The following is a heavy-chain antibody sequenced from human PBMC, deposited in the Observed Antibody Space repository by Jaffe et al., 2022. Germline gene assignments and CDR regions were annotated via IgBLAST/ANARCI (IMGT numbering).Heavy chain of an antibody. CDR2: IRYDGSNK. V-gene: IGHV3-30*02. CDR3: AKDGARAFGIAGPFDY. Sequence: QVQLVESGGGVVQPGGSLRLSCAASGFTFSSYGMHWVRQAPGKGLEWVAFIRYDGSNKYYADSVKGRFTISRDNSKNTLYLQMNSLRAEDTAVYYCAKDGARAFGIAGPFDYWGQGTLVTVSS. J-gene: IGHJ4*02. D-gene: IGHD6-13*01. CDR1: GFTFSSYG.